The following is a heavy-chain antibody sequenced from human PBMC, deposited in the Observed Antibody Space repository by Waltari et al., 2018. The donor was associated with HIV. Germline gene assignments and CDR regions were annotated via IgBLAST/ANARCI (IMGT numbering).Heavy chain of an antibody. CDR3: AALGSFYS. Sequence: EVQLVESGGGLVQPGGSLRLSCAASGFTFSTYDMHWVRQATGKVLEWVSTIAPAGDTYYPGSVKGRFTISRENAKNSLYLQMNSLRAEDTAVYYCAALGSFYSWGQGTLVTVSS. CDR2: IAPAGDT. D-gene: IGHD1-26*01. CDR1: GFTFSTYD. V-gene: IGHV3-13*01. J-gene: IGHJ5*01.